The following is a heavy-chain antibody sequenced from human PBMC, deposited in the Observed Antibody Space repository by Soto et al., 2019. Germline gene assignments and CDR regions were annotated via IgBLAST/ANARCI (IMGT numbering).Heavy chain of an antibody. J-gene: IGHJ4*02. CDR3: AKDRLRLGELSLLGYFYY. Sequence: QVQLEESGGGVVQPGRSLRLSCAASGFSFSRHTTNWIRQAADKALEWVASISYDGTNKYYADSVKGRFTISRDNSKNTMSVQMDSLRAEDTAVYYCAKDRLRLGELSLLGYFYYLGQGTLVTVSS. V-gene: IGHV3-30*04. CDR2: ISYDGTNK. D-gene: IGHD3-16*02. CDR1: GFSFSRHT.